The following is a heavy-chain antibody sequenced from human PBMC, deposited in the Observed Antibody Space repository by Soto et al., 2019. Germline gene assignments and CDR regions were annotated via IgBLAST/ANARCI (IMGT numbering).Heavy chain of an antibody. CDR3: ARGGYGGNHFQH. CDR2: IIPILGIA. D-gene: IGHD4-17*01. V-gene: IGHV1-69*02. J-gene: IGHJ1*01. Sequence: QVQLVQSGAEVKKPGSSVKVSCKASGGTFSSYTISWVRQAPGQGLEWMGRIIPILGIANYAQKFQGRVTITADKSTSTAYMELSSLRSEDTAVYYCARGGYGGNHFQHWGQGILVTVSS. CDR1: GGTFSSYT.